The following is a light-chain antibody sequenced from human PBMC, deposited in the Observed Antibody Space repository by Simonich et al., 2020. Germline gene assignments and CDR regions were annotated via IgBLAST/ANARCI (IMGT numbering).Light chain of an antibody. CDR3: HQSSSLTWT. Sequence: EIVLTQSPDFQSVTPKEKVTSTCRASQSIVSSLHWYQQKPDQSPKLRIKDASQSNSGVPSRFSGSGAGTDFTLTINSLEAEDAATYYCHQSSSLTWTFRQGTKVEIK. CDR2: DAS. V-gene: IGKV6-21*02. J-gene: IGKJ1*01. CDR1: QSIVSS.